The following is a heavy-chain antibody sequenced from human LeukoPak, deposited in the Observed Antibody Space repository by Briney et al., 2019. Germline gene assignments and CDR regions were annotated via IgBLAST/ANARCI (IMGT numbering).Heavy chain of an antibody. Sequence: PGGSLRLSCAASGFTVSSNYMSWVRQAPGKGLEWVSVIYSGGSTYYADSVKGRFTISRDNSKNTLYLQMNSLRAEDTAVYYCARVITVYNDYEEVAEYFQHWGQGTLVIVSS. CDR3: ARVITVYNDYEEVAEYFQH. D-gene: IGHD4-17*01. V-gene: IGHV3-53*01. J-gene: IGHJ1*01. CDR2: IYSGGST. CDR1: GFTVSSNY.